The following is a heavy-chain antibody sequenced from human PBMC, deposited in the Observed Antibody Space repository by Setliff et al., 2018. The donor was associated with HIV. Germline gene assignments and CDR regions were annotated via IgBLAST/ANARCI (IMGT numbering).Heavy chain of an antibody. Sequence: PSETLSLTCTVSGGSINSRSYYWAWIRQPPGKGLEWVASIYFSGTPYYNPSLKNRVTISVDTSKNQFSLELSSVTAADTAVYYCARRGMWSYETGGNPTATFDYWGQGVLVTVS. CDR3: ARRGMWSYETGGNPTATFDY. CDR1: GGSINSRSYY. CDR2: IYFSGTP. V-gene: IGHV4-39*01. J-gene: IGHJ4*02. D-gene: IGHD2-8*02.